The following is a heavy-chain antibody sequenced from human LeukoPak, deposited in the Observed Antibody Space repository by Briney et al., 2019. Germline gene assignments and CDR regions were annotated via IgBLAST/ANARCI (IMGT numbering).Heavy chain of an antibody. CDR3: AKDPPVAWARASGSWFDP. Sequence: QTGGSLRLSCAASGFTFSSYAMSWVRQAPGKGLEWVSAISGSGGSTYYADSVKGRFTISRDNSKNTLYLQMNSLRAEDTAVYYCAKDPPVAWARASGSWFDPWGQGTLVTVSS. CDR2: ISGSGGST. V-gene: IGHV3-23*01. J-gene: IGHJ5*02. CDR1: GFTFSSYA. D-gene: IGHD6-19*01.